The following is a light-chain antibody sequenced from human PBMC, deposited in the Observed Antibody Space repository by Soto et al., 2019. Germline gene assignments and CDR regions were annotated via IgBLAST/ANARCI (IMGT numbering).Light chain of an antibody. V-gene: IGKV1-5*03. CDR1: QSISTW. CDR3: QQYNSYST. Sequence: DIQMTQSPSTLSASVGDRVTITCRASQSISTWLAWYQQKPGKAPKVLIFKASSLERGVPSRFSGSGSGTEFTLTISSLQPDDFATYYCQQYNSYSTFGQGTKV. J-gene: IGKJ1*01. CDR2: KAS.